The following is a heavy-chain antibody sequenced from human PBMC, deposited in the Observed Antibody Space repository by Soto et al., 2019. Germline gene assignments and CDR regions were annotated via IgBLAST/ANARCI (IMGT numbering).Heavy chain of an antibody. CDR3: VREGRGSLDF. D-gene: IGHD5-12*01. Sequence: GGSVRLSCAASGFIFTNYAMNWVRQAPGKGLEWVSVIGGRGNSAYYADSVQGRFTISRDNSKNTLSLQMSSLTADDTAIYYCVREGRGSLDFWGRGTMVTVSS. CDR2: IGGRGNSA. CDR1: GFIFTNYA. J-gene: IGHJ3*01. V-gene: IGHV3-23*01.